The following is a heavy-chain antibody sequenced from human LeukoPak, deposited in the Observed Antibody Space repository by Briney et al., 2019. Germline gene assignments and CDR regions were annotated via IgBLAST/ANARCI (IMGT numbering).Heavy chain of an antibody. D-gene: IGHD2-8*02. V-gene: IGHV3-21*01. J-gene: IGHJ3*02. CDR2: ISGSSSYM. CDR3: ARYPPGRGGLDI. Sequence: PGGSLRLSCAASGFTFTNYNMNWARQAPGKGLEWLSSISGSSSYMYYADSVKGRFTISRDNAKNLLYVHMNSLRAEDTAVYYCARYPPGRGGLDIWGQGTMVTVSS. CDR1: GFTFTNYN.